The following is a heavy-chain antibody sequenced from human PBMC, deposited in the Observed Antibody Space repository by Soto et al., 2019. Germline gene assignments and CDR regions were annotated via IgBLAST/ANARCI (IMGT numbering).Heavy chain of an antibody. V-gene: IGHV3-13*01. Sequence: GESLRLSCEASGFTFSGFDMHWVRQPTGKGLEWVSSIGTAGDTYYAVSVKGRFTISRDNAKNSLSLQMNSLRAGDMAVYFCAKSQEIGTHFFDSWGQGTQVTVSS. CDR1: GFTFSGFD. D-gene: IGHD6-13*01. CDR3: AKSQEIGTHFFDS. J-gene: IGHJ4*02. CDR2: IGTAGDT.